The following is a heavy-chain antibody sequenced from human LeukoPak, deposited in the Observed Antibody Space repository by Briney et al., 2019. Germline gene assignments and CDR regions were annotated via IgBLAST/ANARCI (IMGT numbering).Heavy chain of an antibody. CDR2: IYYSGST. CDR1: GGSISSYY. CDR3: ARKGSSSCFDY. V-gene: IGHV4-59*12. D-gene: IGHD6-6*01. Sequence: SSETLSLTCTVSGGSISSYYWSWIRQPPGKGLEWIGYIYYSGSTNYNPSLKSRVTISVDTSKNQFSLKLSSVTAADTAVYYCARKGSSSCFDYWGQGTLVTVSS. J-gene: IGHJ4*02.